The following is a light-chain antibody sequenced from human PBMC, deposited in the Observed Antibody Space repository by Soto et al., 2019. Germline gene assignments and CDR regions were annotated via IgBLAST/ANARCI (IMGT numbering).Light chain of an antibody. CDR1: QSVSSSY. CDR2: GAS. Sequence: EIVLTQSPGTLSLSPGERATLSCRASQSVSSSYLSWYQRKPGQAPRLLIYGASNRATGIPDRFSGSESGTDFTLTISRLEPEDFAVYFCHQYGSLPYTFGQGTKLEIK. CDR3: HQYGSLPYT. V-gene: IGKV3-20*01. J-gene: IGKJ2*01.